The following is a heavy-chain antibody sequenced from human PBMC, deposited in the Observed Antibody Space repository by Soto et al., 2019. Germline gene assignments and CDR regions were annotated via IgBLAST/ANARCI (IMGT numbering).Heavy chain of an antibody. CDR1: GSSISSGSYY. J-gene: IGHJ6*03. CDR3: ARNLKVVVVAATTRSWPAYYYYYMDV. D-gene: IGHD2-15*01. Sequence: PSETLSPTCTVSGSSISSGSYYWSWIRQHPGKGLGWIGYIYYSRSTYYNPSLKSRVTISVDTSKNQFSLKLSSVTAADTAVYYCARNLKVVVVAATTRSWPAYYYYYMDVWGKGTTVTVTS. CDR2: IYYSRST. V-gene: IGHV4-31*03.